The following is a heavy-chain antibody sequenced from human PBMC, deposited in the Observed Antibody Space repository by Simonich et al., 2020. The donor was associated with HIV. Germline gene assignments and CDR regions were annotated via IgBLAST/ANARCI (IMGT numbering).Heavy chain of an antibody. V-gene: IGHV4-31*03. Sequence: QVQLQESGPGLVKTSQTLSLTCTVSGGSISSDGYYGSWIRQHPGKGLEWIGYIYYSGNTYYNPSLKSRVTISVDTSKNQFSLKLSSVTAADTAVYYCARVGIRMYAFDIWGQGTRVTVSS. CDR2: IYYSGNT. D-gene: IGHD1-20*01. CDR1: GGSISSDGYY. J-gene: IGHJ3*02. CDR3: ARVGIRMYAFDI.